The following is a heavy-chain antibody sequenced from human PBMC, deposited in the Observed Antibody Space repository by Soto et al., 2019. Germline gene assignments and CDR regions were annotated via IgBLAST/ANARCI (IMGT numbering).Heavy chain of an antibody. V-gene: IGHV3-21*01. CDR3: ARGAPGRDGYNLDFQH. CDR2: ISSTSSFR. CDR1: GFTFSTYA. D-gene: IGHD5-12*01. J-gene: IGHJ1*01. Sequence: PGRSLRLSCAASGFTFSTYAMNWVRQAPGKGLEWVSSISSTSSFRYYADSVKGRFTISRDNAKNSLYLQMNSLRAQDTAVYYCARGAPGRDGYNLDFQHWGQGTLVTVSS.